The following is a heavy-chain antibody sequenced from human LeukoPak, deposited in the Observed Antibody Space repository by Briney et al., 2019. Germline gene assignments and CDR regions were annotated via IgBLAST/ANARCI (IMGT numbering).Heavy chain of an antibody. J-gene: IGHJ4*02. CDR3: AKPFYYGSGTYPFDY. V-gene: IGHV3-30*18. CDR1: GFTFSNYG. D-gene: IGHD3-10*01. Sequence: PGGSLRLSCAASGFTFSNYGMHWVRQAPGKGLEWVAIISYDGSNQYYVDSVKGRFTISRDNSNNTRYLQMDSLRADDTAVYYCAKPFYYGSGTYPFDYWGQGALVTVSS. CDR2: ISYDGSNQ.